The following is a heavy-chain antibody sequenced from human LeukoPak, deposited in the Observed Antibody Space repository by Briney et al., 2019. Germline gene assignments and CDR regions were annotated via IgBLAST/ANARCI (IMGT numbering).Heavy chain of an antibody. J-gene: IGHJ6*03. CDR3: AILRGQYSSSWPAYYYYYMDV. D-gene: IGHD6-13*01. CDR1: GGSFSGYY. CDR2: INHSGST. Sequence: PSETLSLTCAVYGGSFSGYYWSWIRQPPGKGLEWIGEINHSGSTNYNPSLKSRVTISVDTSKNQFSLKLSSVTAADTAVYYCAILRGQYSSSWPAYYYYYMDVWGKGTTVTVSS. V-gene: IGHV4-34*01.